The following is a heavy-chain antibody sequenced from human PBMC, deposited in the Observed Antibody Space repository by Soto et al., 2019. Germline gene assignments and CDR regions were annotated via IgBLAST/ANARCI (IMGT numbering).Heavy chain of an antibody. Sequence: QVQLVQSGAEVKKPGYSVKVSCKASGGTFSTYGINWVRQAPGQGLEWMGGIIPIFDTTNYAQKFQGKFTITADESTSTVYMELSSLRSEDTAVYYCAGAEAAAATSGMDVWGQGTTVTVSS. CDR3: AGAEAAAATSGMDV. CDR2: IIPIFDTT. J-gene: IGHJ6*02. CDR1: GGTFSTYG. D-gene: IGHD6-13*01. V-gene: IGHV1-69*01.